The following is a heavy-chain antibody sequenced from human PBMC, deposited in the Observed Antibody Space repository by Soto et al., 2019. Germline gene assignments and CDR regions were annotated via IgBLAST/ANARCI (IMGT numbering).Heavy chain of an antibody. V-gene: IGHV6-1*01. D-gene: IGHD3-16*02. Sequence: QVQLQQSGPGLVKPSQTLSLTCAISGDSVSSNSAAWNWIRQSPSRGLEWLGRTYYRSKWYSDYAVSVKSRITINPDTSKNQFSLQLNSVTPEDTAVYYCARGDGDYVWGSYRFDYWGQGTLVTVSS. J-gene: IGHJ4*02. CDR2: TYYRSKWYS. CDR1: GDSVSSNSAA. CDR3: ARGDGDYVWGSYRFDY.